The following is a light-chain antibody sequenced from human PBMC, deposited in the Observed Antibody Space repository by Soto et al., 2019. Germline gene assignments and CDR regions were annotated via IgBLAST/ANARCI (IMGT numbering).Light chain of an antibody. Sequence: DIQMTQSPSTLSGYVGDRVTITGRASQTISSWLAGYQQKPGKAPKLLIYRASTLKSGVPSRFSGSGSGTELALTISSLQPEDFATYYCQHDDRYSEAFGHGTKVELQ. CDR3: QHDDRYSEA. CDR2: RAS. J-gene: IGKJ1*01. CDR1: QTISSW. V-gene: IGKV1-5*03.